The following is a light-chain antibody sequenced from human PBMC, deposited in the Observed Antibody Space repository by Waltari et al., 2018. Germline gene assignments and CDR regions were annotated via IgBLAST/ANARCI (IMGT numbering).Light chain of an antibody. CDR1: QSFSRS. CDR3: QHYVRLPAT. V-gene: IGKV3-20*01. J-gene: IGKJ1*01. Sequence: IVLTQSPGPLSLSPGERATLSCRASQSFSRSLPWYQQKPGQAPKLLIYGASPRATGIPDRFSGSGSGTDFSLTISSLEPEDFAIYFCQHYVRLPATFGQGTKVEIK. CDR2: GAS.